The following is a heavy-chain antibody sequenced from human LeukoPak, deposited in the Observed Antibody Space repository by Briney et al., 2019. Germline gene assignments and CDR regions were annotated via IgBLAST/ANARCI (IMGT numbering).Heavy chain of an antibody. D-gene: IGHD3-10*01. CDR2: ISGSGGST. CDR3: AKAMGSYPPYDY. Sequence: GGSLSLSCAASGFTFSSYATGWVRQAPERGLEWVSSISGSGGSTYYADSVKGPFTISRDNLTNTLYLQMNSLRVEDTAVYYCAKAMGSYPPYDYWGQGTLVTVSS. J-gene: IGHJ4*02. CDR1: GFTFSSYA. V-gene: IGHV3-23*01.